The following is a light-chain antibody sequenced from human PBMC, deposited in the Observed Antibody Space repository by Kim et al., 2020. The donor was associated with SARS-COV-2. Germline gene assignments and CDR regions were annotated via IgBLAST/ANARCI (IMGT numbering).Light chain of an antibody. J-gene: IGKJ1*01. Sequence: SPGERGTRASRASRSVHSSYYGWCQQQPGQAHGPHMFGEANRATGSADWLTGSGSGTGFALTISRLEPEDDAVYFYQQYGYSPWTFGQGTKVDIK. V-gene: IGKV3-20*01. CDR3: QQYGYSPWT. CDR1: RSVHSSY. CDR2: GEA.